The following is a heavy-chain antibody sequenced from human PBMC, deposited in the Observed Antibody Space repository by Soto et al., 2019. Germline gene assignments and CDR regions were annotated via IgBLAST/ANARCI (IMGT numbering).Heavy chain of an antibody. J-gene: IGHJ4*02. V-gene: IGHV4-59*01. D-gene: IGHD6-13*01. CDR3: AAGEASSRNLAPYYLDF. Sequence: SETLSLICTVSCGSMRNYFWTWIRQPPGKGLEWIGYIHYSGTTSFFPSYNPSLRSRVTISEDTSKNQFSLKLLSVTTADTAVYFCAAGEASSRNLAPYYLDFWGQGTLVTVS. CDR1: CGSMRNYF. CDR2: IHYSGTT.